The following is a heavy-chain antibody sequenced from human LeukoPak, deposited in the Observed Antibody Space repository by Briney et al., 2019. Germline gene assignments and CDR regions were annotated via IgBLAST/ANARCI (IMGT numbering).Heavy chain of an antibody. CDR3: ARVSGYYNWFDP. CDR2: ITSSSSYI. Sequence: GGSLRLSCAVSGFTFSSYTINWVRQAPGKGLEWVSSITSSSSYIYYVDSVKGRFTISRDNAKNSLYLQMNSLRAEDTAVYYCARVSGYYNWFDPWGQGTLVTVSS. V-gene: IGHV3-21*01. CDR1: GFTFSSYT. J-gene: IGHJ5*02. D-gene: IGHD3-3*01.